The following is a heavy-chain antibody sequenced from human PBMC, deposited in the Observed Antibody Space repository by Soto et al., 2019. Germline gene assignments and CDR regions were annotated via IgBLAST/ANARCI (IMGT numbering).Heavy chain of an antibody. J-gene: IGHJ5*02. V-gene: IGHV4-30-4*01. CDR1: GGSISSGDYY. CDR2: IYYSGST. Sequence: SETLSLTCTVSGGSISSGDYYWSWIRQPPGKGLEWIGYIYYSGSTYYNPSLKSRVTISVDTSKNQFSLKLSSVTAADTAVYYCARRYSYGYWSPWWFDPWGQGTLVTVSS. D-gene: IGHD5-18*01. CDR3: ARRYSYGYWSPWWFDP.